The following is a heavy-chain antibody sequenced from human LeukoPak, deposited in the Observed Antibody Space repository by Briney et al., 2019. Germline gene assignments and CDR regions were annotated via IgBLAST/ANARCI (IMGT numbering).Heavy chain of an antibody. CDR1: GFTFRNYT. CDR3: AKEVKDTGYYHLDN. CDR2: ISGSGGST. J-gene: IGHJ4*02. Sequence: GSLRLSCAASGFTFRNYTMTWVRQAPGKGLEWVSAISGSGGSTYYVDSVKGRFTISRDNSKNTLYLQMNRLRDEDTALFYCAKEVKDTGYYHLDNWGQGTLVTISS. D-gene: IGHD3-3*01. V-gene: IGHV3-23*01.